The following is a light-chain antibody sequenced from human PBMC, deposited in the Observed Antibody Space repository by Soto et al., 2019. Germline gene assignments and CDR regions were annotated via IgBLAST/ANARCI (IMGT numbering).Light chain of an antibody. CDR1: QSIYINY. CDR2: GAS. V-gene: IGKV3-20*01. Sequence: EIVLTQSPGTLSLSPGERATRSCRASQSIYINYLAWYQHKPGQAPRLLISGASTRATGIPDRFSGSGSGTDFTLTISRLDPEDFAVYFCQQYRSSPYTFGQGTNVEIK. J-gene: IGKJ2*01. CDR3: QQYRSSPYT.